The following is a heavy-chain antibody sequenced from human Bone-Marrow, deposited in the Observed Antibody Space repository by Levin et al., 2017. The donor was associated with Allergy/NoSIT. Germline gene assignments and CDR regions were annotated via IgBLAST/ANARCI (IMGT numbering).Heavy chain of an antibody. Sequence: GGSLRLSCAASGFIFTSYGMHWVRQAPGKGLEWVAVIWYDGSKKYYADSVKGRFTISRDNFKDTVYLEMNSMRADDTAVYYCARARLWFGLDSWGQGTLVTVSS. V-gene: IGHV3-33*01. CDR1: GFIFTSYG. D-gene: IGHD3-10*01. CDR2: IWYDGSKK. CDR3: ARARLWFGLDS. J-gene: IGHJ4*02.